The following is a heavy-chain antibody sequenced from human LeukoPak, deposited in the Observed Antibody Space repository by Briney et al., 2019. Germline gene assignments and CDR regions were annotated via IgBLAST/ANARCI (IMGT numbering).Heavy chain of an antibody. D-gene: IGHD3-3*01. CDR3: TLDF. CDR1: GFSFSNYA. CDR2: KSDGGTNK. V-gene: IGHV3-30-3*01. Sequence: PGGSLRLSCAASGFSFSNYAMHWVRQTPGKGLEWVAVKSDGGTNKNYADSVKGRFTIFRDKSKSTLYARDSRDKLRFLEWFHETLDFWGQGTLVTVSS. J-gene: IGHJ4*02.